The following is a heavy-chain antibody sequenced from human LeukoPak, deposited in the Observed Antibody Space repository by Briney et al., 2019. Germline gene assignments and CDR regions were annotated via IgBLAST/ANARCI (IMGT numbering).Heavy chain of an antibody. CDR1: GYTFTSYA. V-gene: IGHV7-4-1*02. Sequence: GASVKVSCKASGYTFTSYAMNWVRQAPGQGLEWMGWINTNTGNPTYAQGFTGRFVFSLDTSVSTAYLQISSLKAEDTAVYYCARERWYSSSSSRYFDWSNRRGDFDYWGQGTLVTVSS. CDR3: ARERWYSSSSSRYFDWSNRRGDFDY. J-gene: IGHJ4*02. CDR2: INTNTGNP. D-gene: IGHD3-9*01.